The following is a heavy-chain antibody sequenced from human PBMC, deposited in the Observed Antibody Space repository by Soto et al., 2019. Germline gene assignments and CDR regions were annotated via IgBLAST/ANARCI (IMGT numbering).Heavy chain of an antibody. V-gene: IGHV3-23*01. CDR2: ISGSGGST. CDR1: GFTFSSYA. J-gene: IGHJ4*02. Sequence: GGSLRVSCAASGFTFSSYAMSWVRQAPGKGLEWVSAISGSGGSTYYADSVKGRFTISRDNSKNTLYLQMNSLRAEDTAVYYCAKDLLAWDYFDYWGQGTLVTVSS. CDR3: AKDLLAWDYFDY. D-gene: IGHD2-15*01.